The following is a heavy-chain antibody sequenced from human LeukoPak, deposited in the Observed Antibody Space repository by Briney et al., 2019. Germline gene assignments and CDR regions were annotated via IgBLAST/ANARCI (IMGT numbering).Heavy chain of an antibody. CDR2: IWKDGSDE. CDR1: GFTFGDLG. D-gene: IGHD3-3*01. J-gene: IGHJ4*02. CDR3: AREEAFQLEASLDQ. Sequence: GRSLRLSCAAAGFTFGDLGMHWVRQAPGKGLEWVALIWKDGSDEFYADSVKGRFTISRDNSRNTLSLQMNSLRGEDTAVYYCAREEAFQLEASLDQWGQGTLVTVSS. V-gene: IGHV3-33*01.